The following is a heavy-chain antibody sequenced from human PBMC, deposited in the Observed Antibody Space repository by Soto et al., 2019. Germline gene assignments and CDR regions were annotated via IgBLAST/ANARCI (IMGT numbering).Heavy chain of an antibody. J-gene: IGHJ6*02. D-gene: IGHD3-3*01. CDR1: GGSISSSSYY. CDR2: IYYSGST. V-gene: IGHV4-39*01. Sequence: SETLSLTCTVSGGSISSSSYYWGWIRQPPGKGLEWIGSIYYSGSTYYNPSLKSRVTISVDTSKNQFSLKLSSVTAADTAVYYCAIVLRVLDYYYYYGMDVWGQGTTVTVSS. CDR3: AIVLRVLDYYYYYGMDV.